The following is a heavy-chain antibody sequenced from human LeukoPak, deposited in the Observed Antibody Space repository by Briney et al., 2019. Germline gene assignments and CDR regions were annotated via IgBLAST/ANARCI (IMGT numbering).Heavy chain of an antibody. J-gene: IGHJ6*03. D-gene: IGHD3/OR15-3a*01. CDR3: ARTSDFHYYYYYMDV. CDR1: GYTFTSYY. CDR2: INPSGGRT. Sequence: VASVKVSCKASGYTFTSYYMHWVRQAPGQGLEWMGIINPSGGRTSYAQKFQGRVTMTRDTSTSTVYMELSSLRSEDTAVYYCARTSDFHYYYYYMDVWGKGTTVTVSS. V-gene: IGHV1-46*03.